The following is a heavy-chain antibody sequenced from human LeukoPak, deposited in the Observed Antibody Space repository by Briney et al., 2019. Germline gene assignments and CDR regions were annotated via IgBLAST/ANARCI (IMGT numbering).Heavy chain of an antibody. CDR2: IYYSGST. J-gene: IGHJ4*02. V-gene: IGHV4-59*08. D-gene: IGHD3-9*01. Sequence: SETLSLTYTVSGVSISSYYWSWIRQPPGKGLEWIRYIYYSGSTNYHPSLKSRVTISVDTSKNQFSLKLSSVTAADTAVYYCARHALSYDILTGYYTGHYFDYWGQGTLVTVSS. CDR3: ARHALSYDILTGYYTGHYFDY. CDR1: GVSISSYY.